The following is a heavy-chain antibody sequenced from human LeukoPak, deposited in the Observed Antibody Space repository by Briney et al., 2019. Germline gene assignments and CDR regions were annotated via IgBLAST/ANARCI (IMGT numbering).Heavy chain of an antibody. D-gene: IGHD3-10*01. CDR2: INPNSGDT. CDR3: ARVSGSSEAAFDI. J-gene: IGHJ3*02. Sequence: ASVKVSCKASGYTFTGYYMHWVRQAPGQGLEWVGWINPNSGDTNSAQKFQGRVTMTRDTSISTAYMELRRLSSDDTAVYFRARVSGSSEAAFDIWGPGTMVTVSS. CDR1: GYTFTGYY. V-gene: IGHV1-2*02.